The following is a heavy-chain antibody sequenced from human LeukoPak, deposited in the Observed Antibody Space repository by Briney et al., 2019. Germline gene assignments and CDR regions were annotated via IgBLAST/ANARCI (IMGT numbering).Heavy chain of an antibody. CDR3: ARVDRPYTFGGAHGGFDY. CDR1: GGSISSGGYY. Sequence: PSETLSLTCTVSGGSISSGGYYWSWIRQHPGKGLEWIGYIYYSGSTYYNPSLKSRVTISVDTSKNQFSLKLSSVTAADTAVYYCARVDRPYTFGGAHGGFDYWGQGTLVTVSS. CDR2: IYYSGST. D-gene: IGHD3-16*01. J-gene: IGHJ4*02. V-gene: IGHV4-31*03.